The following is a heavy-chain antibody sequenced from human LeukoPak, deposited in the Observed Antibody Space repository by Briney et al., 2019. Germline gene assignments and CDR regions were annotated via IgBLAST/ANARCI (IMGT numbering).Heavy chain of an antibody. V-gene: IGHV1-69*01. CDR2: IIPIFGTA. Sequence: ASVKVSCKASGGTFSSYAISWVRQAPGQGLEWMGGIIPIFGTANYAQKFQGRVTITADESTSTAYMELSSLRSEDTAVYYCASRSSPYYYYGMDVWGQGTTVTVSS. CDR1: GGTFSSYA. CDR3: ASRSSPYYYYGMDV. D-gene: IGHD6-13*01. J-gene: IGHJ6*02.